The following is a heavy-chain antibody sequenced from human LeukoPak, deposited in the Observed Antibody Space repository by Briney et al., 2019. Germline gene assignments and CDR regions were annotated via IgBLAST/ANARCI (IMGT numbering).Heavy chain of an antibody. Sequence: GGSLRLSCAASGFTFSDYYMSWIRQAPGKGLEWVSYISSSGSTIYYADSVKGRFTISRDNAKNSPYLQMNSLRAEDTAVYYCAREYSGYDYDFDYWGQGTLVTVSS. CDR2: ISSSGSTI. CDR3: AREYSGYDYDFDY. D-gene: IGHD5-12*01. J-gene: IGHJ4*02. V-gene: IGHV3-11*04. CDR1: GFTFSDYY.